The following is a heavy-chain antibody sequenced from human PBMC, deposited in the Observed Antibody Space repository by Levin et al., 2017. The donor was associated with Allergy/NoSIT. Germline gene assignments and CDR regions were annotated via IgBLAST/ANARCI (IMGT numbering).Heavy chain of an antibody. V-gene: IGHV3-66*02. Sequence: QPGGSLRLSCAASGFTVSNNYMSWVRQAPGKGLEWVSLINSAGSTYYADSVKGRFTISRDNSKNTLYLQMNSLRAEDTAVYYCAGGFYYGSGNNWGYLANWGQGTLVTVSS. CDR2: INSAGST. D-gene: IGHD3-10*01. CDR3: AGGFYYGSGNNWGYLAN. CDR1: GFTVSNNY. J-gene: IGHJ4*02.